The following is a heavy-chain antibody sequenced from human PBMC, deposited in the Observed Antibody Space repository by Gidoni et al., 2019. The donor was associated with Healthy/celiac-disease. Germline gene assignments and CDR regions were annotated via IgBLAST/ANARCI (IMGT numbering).Heavy chain of an antibody. CDR3: ARGRDKKAAAGTASPLRSQQNDFDY. CDR1: GGSFSGYY. CDR2: INHSGST. V-gene: IGHV4-34*01. J-gene: IGHJ4*02. Sequence: QVQLQQWGAGLLKPSETLSLTCAVYGGSFSGYYWSWIRQPPGKGLEWIGEINHSGSTNYNPSLKSRVTISVDTSKNQFSLKLSSVTAADTAVYYCARGRDKKAAAGTASPLRSQQNDFDYWGQGTLVTVSS. D-gene: IGHD6-13*01.